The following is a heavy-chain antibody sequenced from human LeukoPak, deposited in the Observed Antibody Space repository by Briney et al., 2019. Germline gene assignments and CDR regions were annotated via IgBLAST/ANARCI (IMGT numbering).Heavy chain of an antibody. CDR1: GFTFSSYA. CDR3: AKTSIAVAGYFDY. J-gene: IGHJ4*02. CDR2: ISGSGGST. Sequence: PGGSLRLSCVASGFTFSSYAMSWVRQAPGKGLEWVSAISGSGGSTYYADSVKGRFTTSRDNSKNTLYLQMNSLRAEDTAVYYCAKTSIAVAGYFDYWGQGTLVTVSS. D-gene: IGHD6-19*01. V-gene: IGHV3-23*01.